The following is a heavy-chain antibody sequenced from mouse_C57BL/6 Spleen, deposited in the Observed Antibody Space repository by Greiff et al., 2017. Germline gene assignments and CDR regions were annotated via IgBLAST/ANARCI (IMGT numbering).Heavy chain of an antibody. D-gene: IGHD2-5*01. CDR3: ARGAYSNYDY. J-gene: IGHJ2*01. CDR2: IDPSDSYT. CDR1: GYTFTSYW. Sequence: VQLQQSGAELVMPGASVKLSCKASGYTFTSYWMHWVKQRPGQGLEWIGEIDPSDSYTNYNQKFKGKSTLTVDKSSSTAYMQLSSLTSEDSAVYYCARGAYSNYDYWGQGTTLTVSS. V-gene: IGHV1-69*01.